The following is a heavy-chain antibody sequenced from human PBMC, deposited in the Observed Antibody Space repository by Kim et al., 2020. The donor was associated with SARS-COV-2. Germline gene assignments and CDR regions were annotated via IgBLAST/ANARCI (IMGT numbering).Heavy chain of an antibody. J-gene: IGHJ4*02. CDR3: ARQEYNWNEGDY. Sequence: YSPSFQGQVTISADKSISTAYLQWSSLKASDTAMYYCARQEYNWNEGDYWGQGTLVTVSS. D-gene: IGHD1-20*01. V-gene: IGHV5-51*01.